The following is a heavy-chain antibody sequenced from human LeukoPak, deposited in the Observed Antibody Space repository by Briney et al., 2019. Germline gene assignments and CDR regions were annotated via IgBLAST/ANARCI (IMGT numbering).Heavy chain of an antibody. V-gene: IGHV4-59*08. CDR2: IYYSGAT. CDR1: XXXXSNYX. CDR3: ARFGITVVRGGKYYFAY. Sequence: NASEXXSXXXXXXXXXXSNYXWSWIRQPPGKGLEWIGHIYYSGATKYNPSLKSRITISVDTSKNQFSLMLSSVTAADTAVYYCARFGITVVRGGKYYFAYWGQGTLVTVSS. J-gene: IGHJ4*02. D-gene: IGHD3-10*01.